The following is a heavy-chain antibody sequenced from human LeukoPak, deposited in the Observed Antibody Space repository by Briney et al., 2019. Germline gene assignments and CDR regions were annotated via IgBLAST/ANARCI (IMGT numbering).Heavy chain of an antibody. CDR1: GFTFSSYW. CDR2: IKQDGSEK. V-gene: IGHV3-7*01. CDR3: ARDPGAYSSSPIDY. D-gene: IGHD6-6*01. Sequence: GGSLRLSCAASGFTFSSYWMSWVRQAPGKGLEWVANIKQDGSEKYYVDSVKGRFTISRDNARNSLYLRMNSLRAEDTAVYYCARDPGAYSSSPIDYWGQGTLVTVSS. J-gene: IGHJ4*02.